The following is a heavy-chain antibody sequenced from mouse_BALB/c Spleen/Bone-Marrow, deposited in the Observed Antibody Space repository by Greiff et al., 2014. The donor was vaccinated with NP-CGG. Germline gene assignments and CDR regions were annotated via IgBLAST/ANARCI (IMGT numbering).Heavy chain of an antibody. J-gene: IGHJ4*01. CDR3: ARRGNWDGRAAMDY. CDR2: INSGGVNT. V-gene: IGHV5-6*01. CDR1: GFTFNSYG. Sequence: EVQLVESGGDLVKPGGSLKLSCAASGFTFNSYGMSWVRQTPDKRLEWVATINSGGVNTYYIDSVKGRFTISRDNAKNTLYLQMSSLKSEDTAMYHCARRGNWDGRAAMDYWGQGTSVTVSS. D-gene: IGHD4-1*01.